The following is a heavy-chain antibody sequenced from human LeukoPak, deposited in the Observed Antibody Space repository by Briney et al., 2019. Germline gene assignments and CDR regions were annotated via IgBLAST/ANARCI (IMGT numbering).Heavy chain of an antibody. CDR2: ISLTTTTV. CDR3: ARYGDWAFDY. CDR1: GFTFSSSYS. Sequence: PGGSLRLSCAASGFTFSSSYSMNWVRQAPGKGLEWVAHISLTTTTVSYADSVKGRFTMSRDNAKNSLFLQMNSLRAEDTAVYYCARYGDWAFDYWGQGTLVTVSS. J-gene: IGHJ4*02. D-gene: IGHD2-21*02. V-gene: IGHV3-48*01.